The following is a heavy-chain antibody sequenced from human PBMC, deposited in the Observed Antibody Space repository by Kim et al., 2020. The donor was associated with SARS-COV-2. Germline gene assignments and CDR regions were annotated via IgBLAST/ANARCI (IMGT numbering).Heavy chain of an antibody. CDR2: ISPVGTTT. Sequence: GGSLRLSFAASVCFFIFYWFICFFSSLFFLLVWVSRISPVGTTTYYADSVKGRFTISWDNAENTLYLQMNSLRAEDTAVYYCTRGMFSDGFDVWGQGTTVTVSS. CDR3: TRGMFSDGFDV. CDR1: VCFFIFYW. V-gene: IGHV3-74*01. J-gene: IGHJ6*02. D-gene: IGHD3-10*02.